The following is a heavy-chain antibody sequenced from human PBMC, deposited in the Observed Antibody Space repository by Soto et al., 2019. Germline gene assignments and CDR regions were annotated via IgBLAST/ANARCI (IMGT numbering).Heavy chain of an antibody. CDR1: GFTFSSYA. V-gene: IGHV3-30-3*01. J-gene: IGHJ4*02. D-gene: IGHD6-19*01. CDR2: ISYDGSNK. Sequence: QVQLVESGGGVVQPGRSLRLSCAASGFTFSSYAMHWVRQAPGKGLEWVAVISYDGSNKYYADSVKGRFTISRDNSKNTLYLQMNSLRAEDTAVYYCAGDQGQWLPKYYFDYWGQGTLVTVSS. CDR3: AGDQGQWLPKYYFDY.